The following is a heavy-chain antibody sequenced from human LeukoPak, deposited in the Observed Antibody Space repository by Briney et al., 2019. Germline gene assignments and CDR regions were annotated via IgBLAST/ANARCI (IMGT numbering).Heavy chain of an antibody. V-gene: IGHV3-21*01. CDR2: ISSSSSYI. CDR1: GFTFSSYG. D-gene: IGHD4-17*01. Sequence: GGSLRLSCAASGFTFSSYGMNWVRQAPGKGLEWVSSISSSSSYIYYADSVKGRFTISRDNAKNSLYLQMNSLRAEDTAVYYCARGAPVTIRFDPWGQGTLVTVSS. J-gene: IGHJ5*02. CDR3: ARGAPVTIRFDP.